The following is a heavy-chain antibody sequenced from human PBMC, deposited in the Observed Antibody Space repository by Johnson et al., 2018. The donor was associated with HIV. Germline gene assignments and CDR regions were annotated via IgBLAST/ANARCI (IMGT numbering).Heavy chain of an antibody. CDR3: AKGRTYYYDSSGSPWDAFDI. Sequence: QVQLVESGGGLVQPGGYLRLSCAASGFSFSTYGMHWVRQAPGKGLEWVAFIRYDGSRKYYADSVKGRFTISRVNSKNMLYLQMNSLRAEDTALYYCAKGRTYYYDSSGSPWDAFDIWGQGTMVTVSS. J-gene: IGHJ3*02. CDR1: GFSFSTYG. D-gene: IGHD3-22*01. CDR2: IRYDGSRK. V-gene: IGHV3-30*02.